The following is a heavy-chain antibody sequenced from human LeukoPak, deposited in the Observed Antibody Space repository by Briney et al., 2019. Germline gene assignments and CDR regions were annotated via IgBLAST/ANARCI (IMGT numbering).Heavy chain of an antibody. Sequence: GGSLRLSCAASGFTFSSYAMHWVRQAPGKGLEWVAVISYDGSNKYYADSAKGRFTISRDNSKNTLYLQMNSLRAEDTAVYYCAREGIAAAGKRVEGFDYWGQGTLVTVSS. D-gene: IGHD6-13*01. CDR3: AREGIAAAGKRVEGFDY. CDR2: ISYDGSNK. J-gene: IGHJ4*02. V-gene: IGHV3-30*04. CDR1: GFTFSSYA.